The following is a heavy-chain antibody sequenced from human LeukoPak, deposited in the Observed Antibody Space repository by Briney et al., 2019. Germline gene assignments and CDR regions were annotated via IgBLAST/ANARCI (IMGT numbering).Heavy chain of an antibody. D-gene: IGHD3-22*01. J-gene: IGHJ4*02. Sequence: GGSLRLSCAASGFSFSSSGMSWVRQAPGKGLEWVANIKKDGSEKYYVDSVKGRFTISRDNAKNSLYLQMNSLRAEDTAVYYCARDLYRIVVVPHYFDYWGQGTLVTVSS. CDR1: GFSFSSSG. V-gene: IGHV3-7*01. CDR3: ARDLYRIVVVPHYFDY. CDR2: IKKDGSEK.